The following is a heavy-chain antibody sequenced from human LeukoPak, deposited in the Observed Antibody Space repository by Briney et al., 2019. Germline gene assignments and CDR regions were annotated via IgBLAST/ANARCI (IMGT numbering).Heavy chain of an antibody. CDR3: AKDFRIGYSAHFDY. V-gene: IGHV3-23*01. J-gene: IGHJ4*02. CDR2: IYENGGTT. CDR1: GFTFRSHA. D-gene: IGHD2-21*01. Sequence: GGSLRLSCVGSGFTFRSHAMSWVRQAPEKGLEFVSGIYENGGTTYYADSVKGRFSISRDNFENTLYLQMDSLRGEDTAVYYCAKDFRIGYSAHFDYWGQGALVTVSS.